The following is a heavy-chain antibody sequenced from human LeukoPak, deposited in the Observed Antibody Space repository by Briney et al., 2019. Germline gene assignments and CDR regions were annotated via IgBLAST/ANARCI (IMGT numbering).Heavy chain of an antibody. J-gene: IGHJ4*02. Sequence: GGSLRLSCAASGFTFSRYWMSWVRQAPGKGLEWVADIKEDGSEKYYVDSVKGRFTISRDNAKNSLFLQMISLRAEDTAVYYCALTPDYYGSGSFDYWGQGTLVTVSP. CDR2: IKEDGSEK. CDR1: GFTFSRYW. CDR3: ALTPDYYGSGSFDY. D-gene: IGHD3-10*01. V-gene: IGHV3-7*01.